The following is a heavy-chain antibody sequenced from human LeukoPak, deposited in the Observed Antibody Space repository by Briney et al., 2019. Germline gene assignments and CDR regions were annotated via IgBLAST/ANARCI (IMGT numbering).Heavy chain of an antibody. V-gene: IGHV2-5*02. CDR1: GFSLSTSGVG. D-gene: IGHD6-19*01. CDR2: IYWDDDK. J-gene: IGHJ4*02. CDR3: AHRPIAVAVRAFDY. Sequence: SGPTLVKPTQTLTLTCTFSGFSLSTSGVGVGWIRQLPGKALEWLALIYWDDDKRYSPSLKSSLTNTKDTSKNQVVLTMTKMDPVDTATYYCAHRPIAVAVRAFDYWGQGTLVTVSS.